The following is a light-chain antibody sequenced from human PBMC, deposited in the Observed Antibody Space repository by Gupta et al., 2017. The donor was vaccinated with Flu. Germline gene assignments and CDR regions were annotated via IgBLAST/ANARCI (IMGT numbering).Light chain of an antibody. CDR2: DAS. CDR1: QRVSYY. V-gene: IGKV3-11*01. J-gene: IGKJ4*01. Sequence: EIVLTQSPATLSLSPGERATLSCRASQRVSYYLAWYQQKPGQAPRLLIYDASKRATGVPVSFSGSGSGTDFTLTISSLEPEDFAVYYCQQRNDLFIFGGGTKLEIK. CDR3: QQRNDLFI.